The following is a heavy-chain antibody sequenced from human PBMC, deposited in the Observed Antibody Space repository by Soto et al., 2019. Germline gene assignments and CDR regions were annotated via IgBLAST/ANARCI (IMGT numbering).Heavy chain of an antibody. Sequence: GGSLRLSCAASGFTFSSYAMSWVRQAPGKGLEWVSAISGSGGSTYYADSVKGRFTISRDNSKNTLYLQMNSLRAEDTAVYYCAKEQLVTWELSLPSYYFDYWGQGTLVTVSS. CDR2: ISGSGGST. CDR3: AKEQLVTWELSLPSYYFDY. J-gene: IGHJ4*02. D-gene: IGHD3-16*02. CDR1: GFTFSSYA. V-gene: IGHV3-23*01.